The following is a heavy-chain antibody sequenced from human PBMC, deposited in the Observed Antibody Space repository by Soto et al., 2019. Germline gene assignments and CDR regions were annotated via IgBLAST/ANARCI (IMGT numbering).Heavy chain of an antibody. CDR1: GFTFSSYA. V-gene: IGHV3-30-3*01. Sequence: GGSLRLSCAASGFTFSSYAMHWVRQAPGKGLEWVAVISYDGSNKYYADSVKGRFTISRDNSKNTLYLQMNSLRAEDTAVYYCASEAAAGEDYWGQGTLVTVSS. CDR3: ASEAAAGEDY. J-gene: IGHJ4*02. D-gene: IGHD6-13*01. CDR2: ISYDGSNK.